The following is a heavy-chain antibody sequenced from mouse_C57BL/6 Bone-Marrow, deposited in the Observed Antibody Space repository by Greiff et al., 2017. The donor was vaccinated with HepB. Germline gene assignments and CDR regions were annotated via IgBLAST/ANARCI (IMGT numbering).Heavy chain of an antibody. Sequence: VQLQQSGAELVRPGASVKLSCTASGFNIKDSYMHWVKQRPEQGLEWIGRIDPEDGDTEYAPKFQGKATMTEDTSSNTAYLQLSSLTSEDSAVYYCTAHFYYAMDYWGQGTSVTVSS. D-gene: IGHD1-3*01. J-gene: IGHJ4*01. CDR1: GFNIKDSY. V-gene: IGHV14-1*01. CDR2: IDPEDGDT. CDR3: TAHFYYAMDY.